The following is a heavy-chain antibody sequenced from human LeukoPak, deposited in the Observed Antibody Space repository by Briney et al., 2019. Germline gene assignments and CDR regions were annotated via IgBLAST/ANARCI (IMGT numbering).Heavy chain of an antibody. CDR2: IRYDGINK. D-gene: IGHD3-3*01. CDR1: GFTFSSYA. Sequence: PGGSLRLSCSASGFTFSSYAMHWVRQAPGKGLEWVAFIRYDGINKYSADSVKGRFTISRDNSKNTLYLQMHSLRAEDTAVYYCAKDARFLEWLFYFDYWGQGTLVTVSS. V-gene: IGHV3-30*02. J-gene: IGHJ4*02. CDR3: AKDARFLEWLFYFDY.